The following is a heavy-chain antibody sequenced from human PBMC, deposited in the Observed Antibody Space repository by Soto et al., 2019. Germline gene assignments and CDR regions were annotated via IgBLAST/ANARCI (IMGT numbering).Heavy chain of an antibody. CDR1: GFTFSSYG. Sequence: QVQLVESGGGVVQPGRSLRLSCAASGFTFSSYGMHWVRQAPGKGLEWVAVISYDGSNKYYADSVKGRFTISRDNSKNTLYLQMNSRRAEDTAVYYCAKGYCSGGSCPSPYCYYYMDVWGKGTTVTVSS. CDR3: AKGYCSGGSCPSPYCYYYMDV. D-gene: IGHD2-15*01. J-gene: IGHJ6*03. V-gene: IGHV3-30*18. CDR2: ISYDGSNK.